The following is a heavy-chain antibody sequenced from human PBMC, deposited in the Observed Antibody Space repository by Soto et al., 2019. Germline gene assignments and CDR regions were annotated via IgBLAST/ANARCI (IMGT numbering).Heavy chain of an antibody. CDR2: IHGEGAGS. CDR1: GFTFRNYA. CDR3: VKDGVARNGNWDWFDP. Sequence: EVELLESGGGLVEPGGSVRLSCAASGFTFRNYAMSWVRQAPGKGLEWVSSIHGEGAGSFYADAVKGRFTVSRDDSKETLYLQMGSLRVDDTAVYYCVKDGVARNGNWDWFDPWGQGTLFTVAS. J-gene: IGHJ5*02. D-gene: IGHD6-19*01. V-gene: IGHV3-23*01.